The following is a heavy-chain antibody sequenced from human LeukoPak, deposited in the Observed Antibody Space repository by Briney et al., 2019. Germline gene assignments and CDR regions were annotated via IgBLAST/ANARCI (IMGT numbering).Heavy chain of an antibody. CDR3: AKDPTGTSGFDV. V-gene: IGHV3-30*02. D-gene: IGHD1-1*01. J-gene: IGHJ3*01. CDR1: GFTFGIYG. Sequence: PWGSLRLSCGASGFTFGIYGMHWVRQAPGKGLEWVAFIHYDRSSKYYADSVKGRFTISRDNSKNTLYLQMNSLRVEDKAVYYCAKDPTGTSGFDVWGQGTMVTVSS. CDR2: IHYDRSSK.